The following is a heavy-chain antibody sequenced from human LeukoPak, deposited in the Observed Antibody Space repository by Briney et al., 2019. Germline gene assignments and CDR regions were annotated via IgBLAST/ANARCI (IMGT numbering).Heavy chain of an antibody. J-gene: IGHJ4*02. D-gene: IGHD2-15*01. CDR2: ISSGVNT. CDR1: GVTVSTNS. V-gene: IGHV3-53*01. Sequence: GGSLRLSCKVSGVTVSTNSWSWVRQAPGKGLEWVSCISSGVNTDHSDSVKGRFTISRYNSKNTMYLQMNSLRAEDTAIYYCARRAGEYSHPYDYWGQGTLVTVSS. CDR3: ARRAGEYSHPYDY.